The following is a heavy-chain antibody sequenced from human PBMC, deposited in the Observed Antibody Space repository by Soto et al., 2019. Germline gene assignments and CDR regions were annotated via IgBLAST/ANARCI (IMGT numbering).Heavy chain of an antibody. Sequence: QVRLQESGPGLVKPSQTLSLTCTVSGGSVSSGGFYWNWIRQHPGKGLEWIGYMYNDGRTEYNPSLKSRVSISVDTPKNQFSLKVMSVTVADTDVYYCTREAGYWGQGILVTVSS. D-gene: IGHD6-25*01. CDR1: GGSVSSGGFY. CDR2: MYNDGRT. J-gene: IGHJ4*02. V-gene: IGHV4-31*03. CDR3: TREAGY.